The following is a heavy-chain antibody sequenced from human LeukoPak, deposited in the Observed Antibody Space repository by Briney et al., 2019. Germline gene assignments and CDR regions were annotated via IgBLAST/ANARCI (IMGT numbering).Heavy chain of an antibody. CDR1: GFNFNNYD. CDR3: ATENYGSLAG. V-gene: IGHV3-7*01. D-gene: IGHD2-15*01. Sequence: GGSLRLSCVASGFNFNNYDLHWVRQAPGKGLEWVANIKKDGSPNYYVDSVKGRFTISKDNAKNSLYLQMNSLRAEDTAVYYCATENYGSLAGWGQGTLVTVSS. CDR2: IKKDGSPN. J-gene: IGHJ4*02.